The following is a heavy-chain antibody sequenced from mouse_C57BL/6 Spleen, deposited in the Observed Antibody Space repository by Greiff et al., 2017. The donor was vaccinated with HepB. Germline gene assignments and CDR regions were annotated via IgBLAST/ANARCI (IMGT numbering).Heavy chain of an antibody. J-gene: IGHJ4*01. D-gene: IGHD2-4*01. V-gene: IGHV5-6*01. CDR1: GFTFSSYG. CDR3: ARHDDYDRGYAMDY. CDR2: ISSGGSYT. Sequence: EVQGVESGGDLVKPGGSLKLSCAASGFTFSSYGMSWVRQTPDKRLEWVATISSGGSYTYYPDSVKGRFTISRDNAKNTLYLQMSSLKSEDTAMYYCARHDDYDRGYAMDYWGQGTSVTVSS.